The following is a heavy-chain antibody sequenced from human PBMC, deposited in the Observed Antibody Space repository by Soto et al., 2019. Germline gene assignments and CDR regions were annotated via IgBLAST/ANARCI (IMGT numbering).Heavy chain of an antibody. CDR3: ARSTDYYYDSSGYPDY. V-gene: IGHV5-51*01. J-gene: IGHJ4*02. CDR1: GYSFTSYW. CDR2: IYPGDSDT. Sequence: GESLKISCKGSGYSFTSYWIGWVRQMPGKGLEWMGIIYPGDSDTRYSPSFQGQVTISADKSISTAYLQWSSLKASDTAMYYCARSTDYYYDSSGYPDYWGQGTLVTVS. D-gene: IGHD3-22*01.